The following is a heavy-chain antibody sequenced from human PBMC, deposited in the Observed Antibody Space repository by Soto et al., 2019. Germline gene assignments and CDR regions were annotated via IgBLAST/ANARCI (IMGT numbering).Heavy chain of an antibody. V-gene: IGHV3-49*03. J-gene: IGHJ4*02. CDR2: IRSKAYGGTT. D-gene: IGHD3-10*01. CDR1: GFTFGQYS. Sequence: PGGPLRITSTAPGFTFGQYSVSTYRHALGKGLEWVGFIRSKAYGGTTEYAASVKGRFTISRDDSKSIAYLQMNSLKTEDTAVYYCTRDGAITMFRGVIIEADYWGQGT. CDR3: TRDGAITMFRGVIIEADY.